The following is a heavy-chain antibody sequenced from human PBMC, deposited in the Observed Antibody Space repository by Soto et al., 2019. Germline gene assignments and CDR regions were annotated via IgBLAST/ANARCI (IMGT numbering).Heavy chain of an antibody. Sequence: QVQLVQSGAEMKRHGASVKVSCRTSGFNFDYYALHWVRQAPGHRLEWMGWINAGNGNTKYSEKFKGRVTLSRDSSASPVYIEMSRLRSEDTAMYYCVRDMVGSRKAFDIWGQGTMITVSS. V-gene: IGHV1-3*01. J-gene: IGHJ3*02. CDR2: INAGNGNT. D-gene: IGHD1-26*01. CDR1: GFNFDYYA. CDR3: VRDMVGSRKAFDI.